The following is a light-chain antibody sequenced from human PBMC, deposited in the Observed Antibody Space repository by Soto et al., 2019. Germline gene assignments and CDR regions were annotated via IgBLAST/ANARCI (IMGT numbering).Light chain of an antibody. CDR2: WAS. CDR3: HQYYSFPLS. J-gene: IGKJ4*01. V-gene: IGKV4-1*01. CDR1: PSVLDSSDIKNY. Sequence: DVVMTQSPESLAVSLGERATINCRSSPSVLDSSDIKNYLAWFQHKPGQPPKLLIYWASTRESGGPDRFSGSGSGTDFTLTISGLQAEDVAVYYCHQYYSFPLSFGGGTKVEIK.